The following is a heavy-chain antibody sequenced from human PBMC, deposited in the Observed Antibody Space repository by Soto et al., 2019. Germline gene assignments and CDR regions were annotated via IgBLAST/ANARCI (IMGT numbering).Heavy chain of an antibody. V-gene: IGHV4-30-2*01. CDR2: IYHSGST. CDR1: GGSISSGGYS. J-gene: IGHJ5*01. Sequence: SETLSLTCAVSGGSISSGGYSWSWIRQPPGKGLEWIGYIYHSGSTYYNPSLKSRVTISVDRSKNQFSLKLSSVTAADTAVYYCAGGGFGVAPDSWGQGTLVTVSS. CDR3: AGGGFGVAPDS. D-gene: IGHD3-3*01.